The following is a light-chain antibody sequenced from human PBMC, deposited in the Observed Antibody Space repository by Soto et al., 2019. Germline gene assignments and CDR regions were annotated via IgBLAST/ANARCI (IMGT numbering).Light chain of an antibody. CDR2: GAS. Sequence: EILMTQSPAILSVSPGEGATLSCRASQSIGSNLAWYQQKPGQAPRLLIDGASTRATGIPAKFSGSGSGTEFTLTINNLQSEDFAVYFCQQYSYWPPRTFGQGTKVDIK. V-gene: IGKV3-15*01. CDR3: QQYSYWPPRT. CDR1: QSIGSN. J-gene: IGKJ1*01.